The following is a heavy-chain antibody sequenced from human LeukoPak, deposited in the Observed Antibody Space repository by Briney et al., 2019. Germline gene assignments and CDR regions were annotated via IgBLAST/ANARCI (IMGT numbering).Heavy chain of an antibody. D-gene: IGHD6-13*01. CDR2: INPNSGGT. J-gene: IGHJ3*02. CDR3: ARDREVAAAGSGDAFDI. V-gene: IGHV1-2*02. Sequence: ASVKVSCKASGYTFTGYYMHWVRQAPGQGLEWMGWINPNSGGTNYAQKFQGRATMTRDTSISTSYMELSRLRSDDTAVYYCARDREVAAAGSGDAFDIWGQGTMVTVSS. CDR1: GYTFTGYY.